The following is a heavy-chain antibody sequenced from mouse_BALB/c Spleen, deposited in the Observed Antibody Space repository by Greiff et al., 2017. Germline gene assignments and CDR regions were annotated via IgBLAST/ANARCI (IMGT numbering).Heavy chain of an antibody. V-gene: IGHV5-17*02. CDR2: FSSGSSTI. CDR3: ARRHFDY. D-gene: IGHD6-1*01. Sequence: EVQLVESGGGLVQPGGSRKLSCAASGFTFSSFGMHWVRQAPEKGLEWVAYFSSGSSTIYYADTVKGRFTISRDNPKNTLFLQMTSLRSEDTAMYYCARRHFDYWGQGTTLTVSS. J-gene: IGHJ2*01. CDR1: GFTFSSFG.